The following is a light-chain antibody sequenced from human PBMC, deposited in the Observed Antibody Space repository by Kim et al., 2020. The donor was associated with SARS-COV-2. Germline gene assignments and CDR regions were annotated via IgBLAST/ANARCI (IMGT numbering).Light chain of an antibody. CDR2: AAS. J-gene: IGKJ1*01. CDR3: QKCDSAPWT. Sequence: AYVGDRVASTCRASQDISNYLAWFQLKPGKAPKLLIYAASALQPGVPSRFSGSGSGTDFTLTVTSLQPEGVATYYSQKCDSAPWTFGQGTKVDIK. V-gene: IGKV1-27*01. CDR1: QDISNY.